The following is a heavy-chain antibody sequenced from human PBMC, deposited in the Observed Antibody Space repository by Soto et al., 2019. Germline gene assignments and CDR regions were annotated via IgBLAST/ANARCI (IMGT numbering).Heavy chain of an antibody. CDR2: INHSGST. CDR3: ARGLHQNRLYSRTTPFDY. J-gene: IGHJ4*02. Sequence: NPSETLSLTCAVYGGSFSGYYWSWIRQPPGKGLEWIGEINHSGSTNYNPSLKSRVTISVDTSKNQFSLKLSSVTAADTAVYYCARGLHQNRLYSRTTPFDYWGQGTLVTVSS. V-gene: IGHV4-34*01. CDR1: GGSFSGYY. D-gene: IGHD6-13*01.